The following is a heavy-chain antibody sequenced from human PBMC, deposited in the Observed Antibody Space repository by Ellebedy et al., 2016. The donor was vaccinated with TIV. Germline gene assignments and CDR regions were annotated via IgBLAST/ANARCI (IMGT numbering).Heavy chain of an antibody. CDR1: GGSISSGDCY. J-gene: IGHJ6*02. V-gene: IGHV4-30-4*01. CDR2: IYYSGST. Sequence: SETLSLTCTVSGGSISSGDCYWSWIRQPPGKGLEWIGYIYYSGSTYYNPSLKSRVTISLDTSKNQFSLKLTSVTAADTAVYYCASRALAVAGTDPPRDYYYAMDVWGQGTTVTVSS. D-gene: IGHD6-19*01. CDR3: ASRALAVAGTDPPRDYYYAMDV.